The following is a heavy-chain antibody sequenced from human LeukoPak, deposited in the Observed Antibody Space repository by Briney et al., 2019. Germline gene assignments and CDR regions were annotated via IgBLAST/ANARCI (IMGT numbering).Heavy chain of an antibody. CDR1: GGSISSSRYY. V-gene: IGHV4-39*01. CDR2: IYYTGST. Sequence: SETLSLTCSVSGGSISSSRYYWGWIRQPPGKGLEWIGSIYYTGSTYHNPSLKSRVTISVDTSKNQFSLKLTSVPAADTAVYYCVVWLGELLHFDYWGQGTLVTVSS. J-gene: IGHJ4*02. CDR3: VVWLGELLHFDY. D-gene: IGHD3-10*01.